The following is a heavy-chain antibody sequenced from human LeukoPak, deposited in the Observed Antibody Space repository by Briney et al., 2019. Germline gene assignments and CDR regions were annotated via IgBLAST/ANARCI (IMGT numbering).Heavy chain of an antibody. Sequence: SETLSLTCTVSGGSLSSYYWSWIRQPPGKGLEWIGYIYYSGSTNYNPSLKSRVTISVDTSKNQFSLKLSSVPAADTAVYYCARVLEYSSSFYYYYYMDVWGKGTTVTVSS. V-gene: IGHV4-59*01. CDR1: GGSLSSYY. CDR2: IYYSGST. CDR3: ARVLEYSSSFYYYYYMDV. J-gene: IGHJ6*03. D-gene: IGHD6-6*01.